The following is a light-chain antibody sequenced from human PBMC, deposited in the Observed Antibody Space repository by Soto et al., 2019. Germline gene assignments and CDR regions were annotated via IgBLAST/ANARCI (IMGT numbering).Light chain of an antibody. J-gene: IGKJ5*01. Sequence: DIQLTQSPSSLSASVGDRVTISCRASQGISTFLAWYQQKPGKAPKSLIKTASTLQSGVPSRFSGSGSDTDFILTISSLQPEDFATYYCQQYSSYPRTFGQATQLDLK. V-gene: IGKV1D-16*01. CDR2: TAS. CDR3: QQYSSYPRT. CDR1: QGISTF.